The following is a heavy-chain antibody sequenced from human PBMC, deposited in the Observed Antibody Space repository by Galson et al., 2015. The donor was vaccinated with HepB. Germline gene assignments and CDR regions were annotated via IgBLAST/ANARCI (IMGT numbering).Heavy chain of an antibody. V-gene: IGHV5-51*01. D-gene: IGHD6-19*01. CDR1: GYSFISYW. J-gene: IGHJ5*02. CDR2: IYPYDSDA. CDR3: ARSSGWPRHLDA. Sequence: QSGAEVKKSGESLKISCQTFGYSFISYWIVWVRRRPGKGLEWVGSIYPYDSDARNSPSFEGQVTISADKSMNTAYLQWSSLKSSDSGEYYCARSSGWPRHLDAWGQGTRVTVSS.